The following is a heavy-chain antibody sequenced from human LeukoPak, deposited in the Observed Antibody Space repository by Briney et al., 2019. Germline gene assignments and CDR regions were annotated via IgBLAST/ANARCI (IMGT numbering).Heavy chain of an antibody. Sequence: KSSETLSLTCTVSGGSISSSSYYWGWIRQPPGKGLEWIGSIYYSGSTYYNPSLKSRVTISVDTSKNQFSLKLSSVTAADTAVYYCAREGRYSSSRYHDAFDIWGQGTLVTVSS. V-gene: IGHV4-39*07. CDR1: GGSISSSSYY. D-gene: IGHD6-13*01. J-gene: IGHJ3*02. CDR3: AREGRYSSSRYHDAFDI. CDR2: IYYSGST.